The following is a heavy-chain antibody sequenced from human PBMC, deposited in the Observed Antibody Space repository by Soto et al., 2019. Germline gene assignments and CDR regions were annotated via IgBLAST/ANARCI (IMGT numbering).Heavy chain of an antibody. V-gene: IGHV3-30-3*01. CDR1: GFTFSSYA. J-gene: IGHJ4*02. CDR2: ISYDGSNK. Sequence: QVQLVESGGGVVQPVRSLRLSCAASGFTFSSYAMHWVRQAPGKGLEWVAVISYDGSNKYYADSVKGRFTISRDNSKNTLYLQMNSRRAEDTAVYYCARDLGDHIVVVTAKEMDYWGQGTLVTVSS. D-gene: IGHD2-21*02. CDR3: ARDLGDHIVVVTAKEMDY.